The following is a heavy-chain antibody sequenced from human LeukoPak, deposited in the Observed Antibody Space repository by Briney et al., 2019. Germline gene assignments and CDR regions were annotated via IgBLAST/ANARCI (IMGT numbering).Heavy chain of an antibody. D-gene: IGHD2-8*02. Sequence: PSETLSLTCTVSGYSITSAYYWGWVRQPPGKGLEWIGSIYHSGNTYYNPSLKSRVTISVDTSKNQFSLKLSSVTAADTAVYYCTRRGATYWFSDYWGQGTLVTVSS. J-gene: IGHJ4*02. CDR2: IYHSGNT. CDR3: TRRGATYWFSDY. CDR1: GYSITSAYY. V-gene: IGHV4-38-2*02.